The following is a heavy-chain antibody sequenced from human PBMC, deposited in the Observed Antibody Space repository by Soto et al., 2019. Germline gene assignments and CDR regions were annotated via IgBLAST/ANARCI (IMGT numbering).Heavy chain of an antibody. D-gene: IGHD3-9*01. CDR2: IITIFGTA. J-gene: IGHJ3*02. Sequence: GASVKVSCKASGGTFSSYAISWVRQAPGQGLEWMGGIITIFGTANYAQKFQGRVTITADKSTSTAYMELSSLRSEDTAVYYCAIDILTGYYKRPHAFDIWGQGTMVTVSS. CDR1: GGTFSSYA. CDR3: AIDILTGYYKRPHAFDI. V-gene: IGHV1-69*06.